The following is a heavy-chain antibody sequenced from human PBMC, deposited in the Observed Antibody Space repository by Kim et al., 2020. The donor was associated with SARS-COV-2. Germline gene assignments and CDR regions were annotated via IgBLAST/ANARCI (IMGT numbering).Heavy chain of an antibody. Sequence: ADSVQGRFTGTRDKSKNKRYLQMNSLRAEDTAVYYCTKGDSNYGSRSNAYWGKGTLVTVSS. CDR3: TKGDSNYGSRSNAY. V-gene: IGHV3-23*01. J-gene: IGHJ4*02. D-gene: IGHD3-10*01.